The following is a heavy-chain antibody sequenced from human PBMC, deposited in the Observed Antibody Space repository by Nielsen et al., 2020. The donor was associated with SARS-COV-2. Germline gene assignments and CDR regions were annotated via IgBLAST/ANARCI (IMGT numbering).Heavy chain of an antibody. CDR2: IYSGGST. Sequence: GESLKISCAASGFTFSDYYMSWIRQAPGKGLEWVSVIYSGGSTYYADSVKGRFTISRDNSKNTLYLQMNSLRAEDTAVYYCARAGIVVVVAYYGMDVWGQGTTVTVSS. J-gene: IGHJ6*02. D-gene: IGHD2-15*01. V-gene: IGHV3-53*01. CDR3: ARAGIVVVVAYYGMDV. CDR1: GFTFSDYY.